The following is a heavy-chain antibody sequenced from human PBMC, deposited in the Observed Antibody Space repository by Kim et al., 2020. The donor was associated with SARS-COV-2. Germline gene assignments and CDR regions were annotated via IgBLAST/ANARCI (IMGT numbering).Heavy chain of an antibody. Sequence: TNCTPSLKRRVTVSVDTSKNQSSLKLSSVTSAYTAVYYCARASSYDPLDYWGQGTLVTVSS. CDR3: ARASSYDPLDY. J-gene: IGHJ4*02. CDR2: T. D-gene: IGHD5-12*01. V-gene: IGHV4-59*01.